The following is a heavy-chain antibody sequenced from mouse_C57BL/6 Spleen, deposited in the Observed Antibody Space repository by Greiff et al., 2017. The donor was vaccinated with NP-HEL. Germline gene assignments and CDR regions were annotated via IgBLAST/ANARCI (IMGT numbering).Heavy chain of an antibody. CDR2: IFPGSGST. CDR1: GYTFTDYY. CDR3: ARFHYYGSRGGVFDY. J-gene: IGHJ2*01. V-gene: IGHV1-75*01. D-gene: IGHD1-1*01. Sequence: QVQLQQSGPELVKPGASVKISCKASGYTFTDYYINWVKQRPGQGLEWIGWIFPGSGSTYYNEKFKGKATLTVDKSSSTAYMLLSSLTSEDSAVYFCARFHYYGSRGGVFDYWGQGTTLTVSS.